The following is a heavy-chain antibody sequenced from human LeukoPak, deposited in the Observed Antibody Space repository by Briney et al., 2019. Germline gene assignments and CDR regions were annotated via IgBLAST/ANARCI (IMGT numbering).Heavy chain of an antibody. V-gene: IGHV3-30-3*01. CDR1: GFTFSSYA. D-gene: IGHD6-19*01. Sequence: GRSLRLSCAASGFTFSSYAMHWVRQAPGKGLEWVAVISYDGSNKYYADSVKGRFTISRDNSKNTLYLQMNSLRAEDTAVYYCARERNSSGWCPPLYWGQGTLVTVSS. CDR3: ARERNSSGWCPPLY. CDR2: ISYDGSNK. J-gene: IGHJ4*02.